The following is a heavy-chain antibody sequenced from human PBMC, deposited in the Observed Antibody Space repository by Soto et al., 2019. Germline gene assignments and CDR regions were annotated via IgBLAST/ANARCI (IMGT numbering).Heavy chain of an antibody. J-gene: IGHJ5*02. Sequence: ASVKVSCKASGYSFSGYDINWVRQATGQGPEWMGWMNPNSGNTGYAQKFQGRVTMTRNTSINTAYMELSSLGSEDTAVYYCARDNRYNWNDEGWFDPWGQGTLVT. CDR3: ARDNRYNWNDEGWFDP. D-gene: IGHD1-20*01. CDR2: MNPNSGNT. V-gene: IGHV1-8*01. CDR1: GYSFSGYD.